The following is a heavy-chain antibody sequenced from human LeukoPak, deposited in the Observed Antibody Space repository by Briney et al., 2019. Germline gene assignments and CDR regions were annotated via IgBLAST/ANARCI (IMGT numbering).Heavy chain of an antibody. J-gene: IGHJ4*02. Sequence: PSGTLSLTCTVSGGSISSYYWSWIRQPPGKGLEWIGYIYYSGSTNYNPSLKSRVTISVDTSKNQFSLKLSSVTAADTAVYYCATTMVRGVMGPYYFDYWGQGTLVTVSS. D-gene: IGHD3-10*01. CDR3: ATTMVRGVMGPYYFDY. CDR2: IYYSGST. V-gene: IGHV4-59*01. CDR1: GGSISSYY.